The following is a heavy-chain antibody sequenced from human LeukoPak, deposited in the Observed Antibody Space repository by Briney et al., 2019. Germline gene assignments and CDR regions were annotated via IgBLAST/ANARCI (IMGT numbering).Heavy chain of an antibody. CDR1: GYTFTSYG. Sequence: GASVKVSCKASGYTFTSYGISWVRQAPGQGLEWMGWISAYNGNTNYAQKLQGRVTMTTDTSTNTAYMELRSLRSDDTAVYYCAREGTTRYCSSTSCKYNWFDPWGQGTLVTVSS. CDR3: AREGTTRYCSSTSCKYNWFDP. J-gene: IGHJ5*02. V-gene: IGHV1-18*01. D-gene: IGHD2-2*01. CDR2: ISAYNGNT.